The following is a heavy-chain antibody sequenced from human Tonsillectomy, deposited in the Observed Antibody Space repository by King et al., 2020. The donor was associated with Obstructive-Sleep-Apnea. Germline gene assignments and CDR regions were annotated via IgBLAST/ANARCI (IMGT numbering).Heavy chain of an antibody. V-gene: IGHV3-30*02. D-gene: IGHD3-9*01. CDR2: IRYDESIK. Sequence: VQLVQSGGGVVQPGRSRRLSCAASGFTFSSHGMHWVRQAPGKGLEWVAFIRYDESIKDYADSVRGRFTISRDNSKNTLYLQMSSLRAEDTAVYYCAKDRNYDFLTGYYSPFDYWGQGTLVTVSS. CDR3: AKDRNYDFLTGYYSPFDY. J-gene: IGHJ4*02. CDR1: GFTFSSHG.